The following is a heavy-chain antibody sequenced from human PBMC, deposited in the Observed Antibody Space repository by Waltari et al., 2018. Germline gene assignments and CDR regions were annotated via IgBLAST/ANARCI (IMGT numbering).Heavy chain of an antibody. J-gene: IGHJ6*02. V-gene: IGHV3-23*04. D-gene: IGHD4-17*01. CDR1: GFTFSSYA. CDR3: ARDDHGDYEYYGMDV. Sequence: EVQLVESGGGLVQPGGSLRLSCAASGFTFSSYAMSWVRQVPGKGLEWVSSISGNGANTYYADSVKGRFTISRDNSENTVYLQMKSLRVEDTAVYYCARDDHGDYEYYGMDVWGPGTTVTVSS. CDR2: ISGNGANT.